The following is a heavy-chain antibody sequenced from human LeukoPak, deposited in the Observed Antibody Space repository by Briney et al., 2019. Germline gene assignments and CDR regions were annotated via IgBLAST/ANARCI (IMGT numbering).Heavy chain of an antibody. J-gene: IGHJ4*02. CDR1: GCTFSSYA. D-gene: IGHD3-22*01. Sequence: AAVKLSCYASGCTFSSYAFSWVRHAPGQGLELMGRIIPILGIANHAQKFQGRVTITADKSTSTAYMALSSLRSEDTAVYYCARSQYYYDSSGYTIWGQGTLVTVSS. V-gene: IGHV1-69*04. CDR3: ARSQYYYDSSGYTI. CDR2: IIPILGIA.